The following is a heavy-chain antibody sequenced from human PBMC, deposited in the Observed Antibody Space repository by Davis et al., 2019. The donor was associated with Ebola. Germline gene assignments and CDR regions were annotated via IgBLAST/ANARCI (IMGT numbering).Heavy chain of an antibody. CDR2: IRSDGSVK. CDR1: CFPFCISV. Sequence: GESLKISCAASCFPFCISVMHWVRQAPGKGLEWVAFIRSDGSVKYYADSLKGRFTISRDYSKNTLSLQMNSLRAEDTALYYCAKADPQQYLDYRGQGTLV. V-gene: IGHV3-30*02. J-gene: IGHJ4*02. CDR3: AKADPQQYLDY.